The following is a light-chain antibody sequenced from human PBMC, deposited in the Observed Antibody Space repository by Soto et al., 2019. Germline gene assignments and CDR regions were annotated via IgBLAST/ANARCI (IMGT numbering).Light chain of an antibody. CDR3: QQYKSYWT. CDR1: QSIGRW. V-gene: IGKV1-5*01. Sequence: DIQMTQSPSTLSASVGDRVTITCRASQSIGRWLAWYQQKPGKAPKVLIYDASTLKSGVPSRFSGSGSGTDFTLTISSLQPDDFAIYYCQQYKSYWTFGQGTKVDIK. J-gene: IGKJ1*01. CDR2: DAS.